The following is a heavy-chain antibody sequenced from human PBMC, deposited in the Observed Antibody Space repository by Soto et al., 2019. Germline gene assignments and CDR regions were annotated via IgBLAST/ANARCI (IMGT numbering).Heavy chain of an antibody. J-gene: IGHJ6*02. CDR1: GGSVSSGSYY. D-gene: IGHD3-9*01. Sequence: LTCTVSGGSVSSGSYYWSWIRQPPGKGLEWIGYIYYSGSTNYNPSLKSRVTISVDTSKNQFSLKLSSVTAADTAVYYCASSYYDILTGYQDYYGMDVWGQGTTVTVSS. CDR3: ASSYYDILTGYQDYYGMDV. CDR2: IYYSGST. V-gene: IGHV4-61*01.